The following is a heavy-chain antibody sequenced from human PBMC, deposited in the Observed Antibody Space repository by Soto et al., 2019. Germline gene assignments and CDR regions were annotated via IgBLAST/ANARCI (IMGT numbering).Heavy chain of an antibody. Sequence: GGSLRLSCAASGFTFSNAWMSWVRQAPGKGLEWVGRIKSKTDGGTTDYAAPVKGRFTISRDDSKNTLYLQMNSLKTEDTAVYYCTTDVGYSGSYGPGVYLGQGTLVTVSS. CDR2: IKSKTDGGTT. V-gene: IGHV3-15*01. D-gene: IGHD1-26*01. J-gene: IGHJ4*02. CDR1: GFTFSNAW. CDR3: TTDVGYSGSYGPGVY.